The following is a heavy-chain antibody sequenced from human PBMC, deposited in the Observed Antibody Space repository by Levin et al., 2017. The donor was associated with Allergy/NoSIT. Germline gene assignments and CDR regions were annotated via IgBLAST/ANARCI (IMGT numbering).Heavy chain of an antibody. D-gene: IGHD3-10*01. CDR2: ISYDGSNR. Sequence: PGGSLRLSCTGSGFTFSRYGMHWVRQAPGKGLEWVAIISYDGSNRYYADSVEGRFTVSRDNSKNTLFLQMRNLRTEDTGLYYCARPRFGELEAFDYWGQGILVTVSP. CDR3: ARPRFGELEAFDY. V-gene: IGHV3-30*03. CDR1: GFTFSRYG. J-gene: IGHJ4*01.